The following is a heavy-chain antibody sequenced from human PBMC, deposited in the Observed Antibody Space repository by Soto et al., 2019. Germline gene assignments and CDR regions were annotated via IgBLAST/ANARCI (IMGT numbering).Heavy chain of an antibody. Sequence: KTSETLSLTCTVSGGTISSYYWSWIRQPPGKGLEWIGYIYYSGSTNYNPSLKSRVTISVDTSKNQFSLKLSSVTAADTAVYYCARTLVLRYLEYYFDYWGQGTLVTVSS. V-gene: IGHV4-59*08. CDR3: ARTLVLRYLEYYFDY. CDR1: GGTISSYY. D-gene: IGHD3-9*01. J-gene: IGHJ4*02. CDR2: IYYSGST.